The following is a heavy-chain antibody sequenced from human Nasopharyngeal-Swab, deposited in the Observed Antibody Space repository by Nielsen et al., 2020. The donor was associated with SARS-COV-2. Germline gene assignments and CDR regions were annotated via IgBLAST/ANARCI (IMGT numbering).Heavy chain of an antibody. CDR3: ASHYNDYIVPVAVDY. CDR2: ISGNSNYI. Sequence: GESLKISCAASGFTFNNYNFNWVRQAPGKGLEWVSSISGNSNYIYYADSVKGRFTISRDNARNSLYLQMDSLRAEDTAVFYCASHYNDYIVPVAVDYWGQGALVTVSS. J-gene: IGHJ4*02. D-gene: IGHD4-11*01. V-gene: IGHV3-21*01. CDR1: GFTFNNYN.